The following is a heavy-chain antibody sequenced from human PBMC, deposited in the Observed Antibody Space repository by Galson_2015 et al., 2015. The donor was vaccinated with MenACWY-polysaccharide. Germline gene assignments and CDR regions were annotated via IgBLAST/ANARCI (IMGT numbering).Heavy chain of an antibody. CDR2: TSGSGSAT. CDR1: GFTFSDYY. D-gene: IGHD3-10*01. Sequence: SLRLSCAASGFTFSDYYIHWLRQTPGKGLEWLAYTSGSGSATYFADSVKGRFILSKDNSKSSLYLQMNSLRAEHTAVYFCARDPRGARSSYFDNWGQGIQVTVSS. CDR3: ARDPRGARSSYFDN. J-gene: IGHJ4*02. V-gene: IGHV3-11*01.